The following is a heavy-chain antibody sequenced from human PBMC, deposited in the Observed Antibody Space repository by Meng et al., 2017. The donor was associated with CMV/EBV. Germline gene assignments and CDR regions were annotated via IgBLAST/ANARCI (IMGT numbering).Heavy chain of an antibody. CDR1: GFTVSSNY. D-gene: IGHD4-11*01. Sequence: ESLKISCAASGFTVSSNYMSWVRQAPGKGLEWIGEINHSGSTNYNPSLKSRVTISVDTSKNQFSLKLSSVTAADTAVYYCARGRDAVRYYYYYGMDVWGQGTTVTVSS. J-gene: IGHJ6*02. V-gene: IGHV4-34*01. CDR2: INHSGST. CDR3: ARGRDAVRYYYYYGMDV.